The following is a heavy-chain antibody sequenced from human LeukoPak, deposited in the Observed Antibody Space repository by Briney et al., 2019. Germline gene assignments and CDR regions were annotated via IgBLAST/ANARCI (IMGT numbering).Heavy chain of an antibody. V-gene: IGHV1-8*02. CDR1: GGTFSSYA. D-gene: IGHD3-22*01. J-gene: IGHJ3*02. Sequence: ASVKVSCKASGGTFSSYAISWVRQAPGQGLEWMGWINPNSGGTNYAQKFQGRVTMTRDMSTSTVYMELSSLRSEDTAVYYCARDQYYDSSGYWLNGLGAFDIWGQGTMVTVSS. CDR3: ARDQYYDSSGYWLNGLGAFDI. CDR2: INPNSGGT.